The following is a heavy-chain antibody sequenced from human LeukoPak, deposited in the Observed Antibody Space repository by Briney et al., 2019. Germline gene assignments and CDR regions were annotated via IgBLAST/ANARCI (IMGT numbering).Heavy chain of an antibody. CDR3: ARGVVRGVIYDAFDI. D-gene: IGHD3-10*01. CDR1: GGSISSYC. CDR2: IYYSGST. V-gene: IGHV4-59*01. Sequence: PSETLSLTCTVSGGSISSYCWSWIRQPPGKGLEWIGYIYYSGSTNYNPSLKSRVTISVDTSKNQFSLKLSSVTAADTAVYYCARGVVRGVIYDAFDIWGQGTMVTVSS. J-gene: IGHJ3*02.